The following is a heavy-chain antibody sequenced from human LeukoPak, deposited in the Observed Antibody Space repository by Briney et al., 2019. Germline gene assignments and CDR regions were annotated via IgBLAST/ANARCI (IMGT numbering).Heavy chain of an antibody. D-gene: IGHD5-24*01. CDR1: GFTFSSYA. CDR2: ISYDGSNK. V-gene: IGHV3-30-3*01. CDR3: ARDRQSSGKSSMATPSFDY. Sequence: PGGSLRLSCAASGFTFSSYAMRWVRQAPGKGLEWVAVISYDGSNKYYADSVKGRFTISRDNSKNTLYLQMNSLRAEDTAVYYCARDRQSSGKSSMATPSFDYWGQGTLVTVSS. J-gene: IGHJ4*02.